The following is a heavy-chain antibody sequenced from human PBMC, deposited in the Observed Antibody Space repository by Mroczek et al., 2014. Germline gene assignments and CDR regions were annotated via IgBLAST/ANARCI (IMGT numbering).Heavy chain of an antibody. Sequence: QVQLQQWGAGLLKPSETLSLTCAVYGGSFSGYYWSWIRQPPGKGLEWIGEINHSGSTNYNPSLKSRVTISVDTSKNQFSLKLSSVTAADTAVYYCARGRWLVRVPYYYYGMDVVGPRDHGHRLL. V-gene: IGHV4-34*01. J-gene: IGHJ6*02. CDR3: ARGRWLVRVPYYYYGMDV. D-gene: IGHD6-19*01. CDR1: GGSFSGYY. CDR2: INHSGST.